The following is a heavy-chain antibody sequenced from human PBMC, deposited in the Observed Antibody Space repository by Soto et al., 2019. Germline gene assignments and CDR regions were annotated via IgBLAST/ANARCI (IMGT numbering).Heavy chain of an antibody. V-gene: IGHV1-69*12. CDR3: ASRRGGTIWYFDL. CDR1: GGTFSSYA. J-gene: IGHJ2*01. Sequence: QVQLVQSGAEVKKPGSSVKVSCKASGGTFSSYAISWVRQAPRQELEWMGGIIPIFGTANYAQKFQGRVTITADESTSTAYMELSSLRSEDTAVYYCASRRGGTIWYFDLWGRRTLVTVSS. CDR2: IIPIFGTA. D-gene: IGHD2-15*01.